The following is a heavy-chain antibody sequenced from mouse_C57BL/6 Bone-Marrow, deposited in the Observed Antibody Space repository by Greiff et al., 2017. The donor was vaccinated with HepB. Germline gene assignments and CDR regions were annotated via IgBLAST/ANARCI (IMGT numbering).Heavy chain of an antibody. J-gene: IGHJ1*03. CDR3: AINGITTVVATDWYFDV. Sequence: QVQLQQPGAELVKPGASVKVSCKASGYTFTSYWMHWVKQRPGQGLEWIGRIHPSDSDTNYNQKFKGKATLTVDKSSSTAYMQLSSLTSEYSAVYYCAINGITTVVATDWYFDVWGTGTTVTVSS. V-gene: IGHV1-74*01. D-gene: IGHD1-1*01. CDR2: IHPSDSDT. CDR1: GYTFTSYW.